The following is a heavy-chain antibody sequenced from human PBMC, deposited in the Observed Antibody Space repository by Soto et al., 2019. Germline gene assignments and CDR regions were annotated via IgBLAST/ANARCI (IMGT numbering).Heavy chain of an antibody. CDR1: GYTLTELS. V-gene: IGHV1-24*01. J-gene: IGHJ1*01. CDR3: ATVGIVGATTVYFQH. CDR2: FDPEDGET. Sequence: VKVSCKVSGYTLTELSMHWVRQAPGKGLEWMGGFDPEDGETIYAQKFQGRVTMTEDTSTDTAYMELSSLRSEDTAVYYCATVGIVGATTVYFQHWVQGTLVTVSS. D-gene: IGHD1-26*01.